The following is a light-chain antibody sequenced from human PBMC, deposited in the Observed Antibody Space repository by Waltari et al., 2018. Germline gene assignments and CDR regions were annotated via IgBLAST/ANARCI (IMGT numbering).Light chain of an antibody. Sequence: EIVLTQSPATPSLSPGERATLSCRASQSVSNFLAWYQQKPGQAPRLLIYHASKRATDIPDRFSGRGSGTDFTLPISSLEPGDSAVYYCQQRANWPPLTFGGGTRVEI. J-gene: IGKJ4*01. CDR1: QSVSNF. CDR2: HAS. CDR3: QQRANWPPLT. V-gene: IGKV3-11*01.